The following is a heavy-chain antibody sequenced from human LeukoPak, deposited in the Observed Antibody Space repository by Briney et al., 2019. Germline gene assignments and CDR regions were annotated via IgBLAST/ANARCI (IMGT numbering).Heavy chain of an antibody. Sequence: SETLSLTCIVSGGSFSSSTYYWGWIRQPPGKGLEWIGSIYDSGSTYYNSSLKSRATISLDTSKNQFSLRLRSVTAADTALYYCARGRHSSGWYPLDYWGQGTLVTVSS. CDR2: IYDSGST. CDR1: GGSFSSSTYY. CDR3: ARGRHSSGWYPLDY. D-gene: IGHD6-13*01. V-gene: IGHV4-39*07. J-gene: IGHJ4*02.